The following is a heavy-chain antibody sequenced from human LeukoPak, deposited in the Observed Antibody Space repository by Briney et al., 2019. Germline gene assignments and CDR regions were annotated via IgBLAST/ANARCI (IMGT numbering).Heavy chain of an antibody. CDR3: ARVEVRGVTRLDY. CDR1: GFTFSSYS. J-gene: IGHJ4*02. D-gene: IGHD3-10*01. Sequence: GGSLRLSCAASGFTFSSYSFNWVRQVPGKGLEWVSSITTTFYTHYTDSVKGRFTISRDNSKNTLYLQMNSLRAEDTAVYYCARVEVRGVTRLDYWGQGTLVTVSS. V-gene: IGHV3-21*01. CDR2: ITTTFYT.